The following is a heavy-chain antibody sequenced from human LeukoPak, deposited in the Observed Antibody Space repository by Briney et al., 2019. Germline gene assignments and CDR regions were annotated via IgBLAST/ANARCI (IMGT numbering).Heavy chain of an antibody. CDR3: ARTKSVRGDSSPLGY. CDR2: VNAGNGNT. J-gene: IGHJ4*02. D-gene: IGHD3-10*01. CDR1: GYTFTSYA. V-gene: IGHV1-3*01. Sequence: ASVKVSCKASGYTFTSYAMQWVRQAPGQRLEWMGWVNAGNGNTKYSQKFQGRVTITRDTSASTAYMELSSLRSEDTAVYYCARTKSVRGDSSPLGYWGQGTLVTVSS.